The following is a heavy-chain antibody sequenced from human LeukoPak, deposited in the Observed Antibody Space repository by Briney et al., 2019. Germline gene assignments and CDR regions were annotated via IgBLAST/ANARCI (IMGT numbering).Heavy chain of an antibody. V-gene: IGHV1-69*05. CDR3: ARDWGAAGGDYWFDP. J-gene: IGHJ5*02. Sequence: SVKVSCKASGGTFSSYAISWVRQAPGQGLEWMGGIIPMFGTANYAQKFQGRVTITTDESTSTAYMELSSLRSEDTAVYYCARDWGAAGGDYWFDPWGQGTLVTVSS. CDR2: IIPMFGTA. CDR1: GGTFSSYA. D-gene: IGHD4-17*01.